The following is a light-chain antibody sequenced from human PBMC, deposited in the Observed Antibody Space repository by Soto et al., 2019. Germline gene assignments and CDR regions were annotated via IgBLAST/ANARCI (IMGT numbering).Light chain of an antibody. CDR3: RSYTTAFFYV. CDR1: SSDTGAFNY. V-gene: IGLV2-14*01. CDR2: GVT. Sequence: QSVLTQPASVSESPGQSITISCTGSSSDTGAFNYVAWYQHNPGNAPKLIIHGVTNRPSGVSSRFSGSKSDYTASLTISGLQAEDEADYYCRSYTTAFFYVFGTGTKVTVL. J-gene: IGLJ1*01.